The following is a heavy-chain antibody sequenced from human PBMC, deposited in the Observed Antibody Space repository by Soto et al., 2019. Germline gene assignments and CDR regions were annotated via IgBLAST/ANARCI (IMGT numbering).Heavy chain of an antibody. CDR3: ERGVAGSGFDL. CDR2: TYYGSNWRH. D-gene: IGHD6-19*01. Sequence: SQTLSLTCAISGDSVSSNTAAWNWIRSSPSRGLEWLGRTYYGSNWRHDYAVSVRSRITVNPDTSKNHFSLQLNSVTPDDTAVYYCERGVAGSGFDLWGQGTLVTVSS. CDR1: GDSVSSNTAA. J-gene: IGHJ4*02. V-gene: IGHV6-1*01.